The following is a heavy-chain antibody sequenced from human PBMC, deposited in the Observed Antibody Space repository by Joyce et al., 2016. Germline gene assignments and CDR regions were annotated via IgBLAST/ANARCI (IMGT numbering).Heavy chain of an antibody. J-gene: IGHJ3*02. V-gene: IGHV3-66*01. CDR1: GFTVSGNY. CDR2: IYTGGRT. D-gene: IGHD4-17*01. CDR3: ARDIAYGDYAFDI. Sequence: EVHLVESGGSLVQPGGSLRLSCVASGFTVSGNYMNWVRQAPGKGLEWVSVIYTGGRTYYADSVKGRFTISRDNTKNTLYLQMNFVRADDTAVYYCARDIAYGDYAFDIWGQGTMVTVSS.